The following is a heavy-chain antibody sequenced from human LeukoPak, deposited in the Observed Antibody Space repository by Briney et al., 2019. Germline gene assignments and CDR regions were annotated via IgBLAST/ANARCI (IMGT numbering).Heavy chain of an antibody. Sequence: SETLSLTCAVSGGSISSSNWWSWVRQPPGKGLEWIGEIYHSGSTNYNPSLKSRVTMPVDTSKNQFFLKLNSVTAADTAVYYCARHFRREVLIGSAFDIWGQGTMVTVSS. CDR1: GGSISSSNW. CDR3: ARHFRREVLIGSAFDI. CDR2: IYHSGST. J-gene: IGHJ3*02. V-gene: IGHV4-4*02. D-gene: IGHD1-26*01.